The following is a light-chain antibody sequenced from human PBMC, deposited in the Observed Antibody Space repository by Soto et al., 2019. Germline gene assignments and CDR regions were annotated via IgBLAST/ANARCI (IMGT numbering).Light chain of an antibody. J-gene: IGLJ3*02. Sequence: QSVLTQPPAVSGTPRQRVTISCFGSSSNIGSNHVYWYQQFPGTAPKLLFYRNILRPSGVPDRFSASKSGTSASLAISGVRSEDEADYYCAAWDDSLSGWVFGGGTKVTVL. CDR1: SSNIGSNH. CDR2: RNI. V-gene: IGLV1-47*01. CDR3: AAWDDSLSGWV.